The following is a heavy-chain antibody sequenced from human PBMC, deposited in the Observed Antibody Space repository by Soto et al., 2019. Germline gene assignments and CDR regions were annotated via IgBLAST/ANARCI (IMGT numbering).Heavy chain of an antibody. D-gene: IGHD6-25*01. J-gene: IGHJ2*01. V-gene: IGHV4-28*01. CDR3: ARRDAAGWYFGL. Sequence: QVQLQESGPGLVKPSDTLSLICAVSGYSITSSNWWGWIRQSPGKGLEWIGYIHYSGSTYYNPSRKSRVTMSVDTSKNQFSLKLSSVTAVDTAVYYCARRDAAGWYFGLWGRGTLVTVSS. CDR1: GYSITSSNW. CDR2: IHYSGST.